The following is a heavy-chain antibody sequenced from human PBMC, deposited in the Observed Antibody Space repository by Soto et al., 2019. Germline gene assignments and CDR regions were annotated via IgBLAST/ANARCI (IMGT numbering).Heavy chain of an antibody. J-gene: IGHJ4*02. D-gene: IGHD3-10*01. CDR2: ISPSGTT. CDR3: ATSLWFGTQPEI. Sequence: SETLSLTCAVYGGSFSNNYWTWFRQPPGKGLEWIGEISPSGTTKYIPSLKSRGTISVDTSRKQFFLKVTSVSAADTAVHYCATSLWFGTQPEIWGPGTLVTVSS. V-gene: IGHV4-34*01. CDR1: GGSFSNNY.